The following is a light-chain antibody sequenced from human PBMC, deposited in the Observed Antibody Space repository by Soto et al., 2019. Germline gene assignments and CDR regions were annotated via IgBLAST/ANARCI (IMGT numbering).Light chain of an antibody. CDR3: QQYKVYPYT. J-gene: IGKJ2*01. Sequence: DTQMTQSPSTLSASIGDRVTITSRARQSLNGRLAWYQQKPGRPPKLLFYDVSFLESGVPSRFSGSGSGTDFNLAISSLRPDDCATFYCQQYKVYPYTFGQGTRL. CDR1: QSLNGR. CDR2: DVS. V-gene: IGKV1-5*01.